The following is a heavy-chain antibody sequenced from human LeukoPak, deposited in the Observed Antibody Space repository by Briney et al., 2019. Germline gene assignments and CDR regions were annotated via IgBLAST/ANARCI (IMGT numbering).Heavy chain of an antibody. CDR1: GFTFSTYA. CDR2: IYSGGAI. D-gene: IGHD1-14*01. Sequence: GGSLRLSCAASGFTFSTYAMSWVRQAPGKGLEWVSLIYSGGAIRYADSVKGRFTISRDSSKNTLFLQMNDLTVEDTARYYCARRPGNWGQGILVTVSS. J-gene: IGHJ4*02. CDR3: ARRPGN. V-gene: IGHV3-23*03.